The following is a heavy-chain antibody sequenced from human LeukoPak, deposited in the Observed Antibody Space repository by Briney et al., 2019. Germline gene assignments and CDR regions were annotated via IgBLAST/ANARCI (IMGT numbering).Heavy chain of an antibody. V-gene: IGHV3-21*06. CDR2: ITSSSSYT. Sequence: PGGSLRLSCAAPGITFSNYNMNWVRQAPGKGLEWISSITSSSSYTFYADSVKGRFSISRDNAKNSLYLQMNSLRAEDTAVYNCARVRKDIQSMVRGQNYYYYYMDVWGKGTTVTISS. CDR1: GITFSNYN. CDR3: ARVRKDIQSMVRGQNYYYYYMDV. D-gene: IGHD3-10*01. J-gene: IGHJ6*03.